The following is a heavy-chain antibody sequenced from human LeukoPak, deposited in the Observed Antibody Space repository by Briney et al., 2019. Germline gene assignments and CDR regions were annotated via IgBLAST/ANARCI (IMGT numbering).Heavy chain of an antibody. Sequence: PGGTLRPSCAASGFTFSSYGVSWVRQAPGKGLEWGSAISGSGGSTYYADSVKGRFTISRDNSKNTLYLQMNSLRAEDTAVYYCAKADSSSSNYFDYWGQGTLVTVSS. D-gene: IGHD6-13*01. J-gene: IGHJ4*02. CDR3: AKADSSSSNYFDY. CDR1: GFTFSSYG. V-gene: IGHV3-23*01. CDR2: ISGSGGST.